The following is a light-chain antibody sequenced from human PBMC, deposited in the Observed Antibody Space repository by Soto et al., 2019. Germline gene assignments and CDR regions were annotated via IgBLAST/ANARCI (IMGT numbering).Light chain of an antibody. Sequence: EFELTQSPATLSLSPGETATLSCRASQSVDKFLACYQQRPGQPPRLLIFDSSNRATGVPVRFSGSGSGTVFTLTIGSLEPEDSAVYYCQQRKHWPPITFGQGTRLEI. CDR1: QSVDKF. J-gene: IGKJ5*01. CDR3: QQRKHWPPIT. V-gene: IGKV3-11*01. CDR2: DSS.